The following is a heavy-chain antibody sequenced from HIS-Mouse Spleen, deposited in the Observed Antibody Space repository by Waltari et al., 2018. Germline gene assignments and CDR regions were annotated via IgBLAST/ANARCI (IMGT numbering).Heavy chain of an antibody. CDR2: IYSGCST. J-gene: IGHJ4*02. V-gene: IGHV3-53*02. CDR3: ARHYYYGSGSYYFDY. CDR1: GFTVSSNY. D-gene: IGHD3-10*01. Sequence: EVQLVETGGGLIQPGGSLRLSCAASGFTVSSNYMSWVRQAPGKGLGWVSVIYSGCSTYYADSVNGRFTISRDNSKNTLYLQMNSLRAEDTAVYYCARHYYYGSGSYYFDYWGQGTLVTVSS.